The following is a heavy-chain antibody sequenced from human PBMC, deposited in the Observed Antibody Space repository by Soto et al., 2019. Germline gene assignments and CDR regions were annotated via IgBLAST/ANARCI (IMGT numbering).Heavy chain of an antibody. V-gene: IGHV3-23*01. CDR2: INGPGDLA. CDR3: VNDGVPYNGQWAGFDL. Sequence: EVQLLQSGGGLVQPGGSLRLSCAASGFTFSDYAMSWIRQAPGEGLKWVSAINGPGDLAYYADSVKGRFSVSRDNCVSTLFLQMEGLRVDNTAVYYCVNDGVPYNGQWAGFDLWGQGALVTVSS. CDR1: GFTFSDYA. D-gene: IGHD3-3*01. J-gene: IGHJ5*02.